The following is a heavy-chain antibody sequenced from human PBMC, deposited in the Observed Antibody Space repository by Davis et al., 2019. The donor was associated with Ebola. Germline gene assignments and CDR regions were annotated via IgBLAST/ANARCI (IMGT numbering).Heavy chain of an antibody. Sequence: KVSCKDSGNSFTSHWIGWVRQVPGKGLEWMGLIYTGDSDTRYSPSFRGQVTISADKSTKTAFLQWSSLKASDTAMYYCASLRRTITGMDDSFDIWGQGTTVTVSS. D-gene: IGHD2-8*02. J-gene: IGHJ3*02. CDR1: GNSFTSHW. CDR3: ASLRRTITGMDDSFDI. CDR2: IYTGDSDT. V-gene: IGHV5-51*01.